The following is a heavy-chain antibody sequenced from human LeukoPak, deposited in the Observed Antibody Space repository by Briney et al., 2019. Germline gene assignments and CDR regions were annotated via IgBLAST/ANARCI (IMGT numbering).Heavy chain of an antibody. V-gene: IGHV4-39*01. D-gene: IGHD3-9*01. CDR2: IYYSGST. Sequence: SETLSLTCTVSGGSISSSSYYWGWIRQPPGKGLEWIGSIYYSGSTYYNPSLKSRVTISVDTSKNQFSLKLSSVTAADTAVYYCARLTPDIRYYYYMDVWGKGTTVTVSS. CDR1: GGSISSSSYY. J-gene: IGHJ6*03. CDR3: ARLTPDIRYYYYMDV.